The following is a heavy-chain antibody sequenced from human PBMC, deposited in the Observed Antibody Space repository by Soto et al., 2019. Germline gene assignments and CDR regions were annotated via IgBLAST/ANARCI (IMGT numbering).Heavy chain of an antibody. J-gene: IGHJ4*02. Sequence: ASVKVSSKASGYSFTRYAIQWVRQAPGQRLEWMGWINAGNGNTKYSQNLQGRVTITRDTSASTAEMELSSLRSEDTAVYYCAREHDFWSHYCCYIWGRESRVTVSS. V-gene: IGHV1-3*01. CDR1: GYSFTRYA. D-gene: IGHD3-3*01. CDR3: AREHDFWSHYCCYI. CDR2: INAGNGNT.